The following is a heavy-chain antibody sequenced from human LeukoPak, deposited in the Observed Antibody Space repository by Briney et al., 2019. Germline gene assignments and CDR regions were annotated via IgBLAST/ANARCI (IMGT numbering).Heavy chain of an antibody. J-gene: IGHJ4*02. V-gene: IGHV3-23*01. CDR3: ARDRMVQCYDFWSDFHIDY. D-gene: IGHD3-3*01. CDR2: ISGSGGST. Sequence: GGSLRLSCAASGFTFSSYGMSWVRQAPGKGLEWVSAISGSGGSTYYADSVKGRFTISRDNSKNTLYLQMNSLRAEDTALYYCARDRMVQCYDFWSDFHIDYWGQGTLVTVSS. CDR1: GFTFSSYG.